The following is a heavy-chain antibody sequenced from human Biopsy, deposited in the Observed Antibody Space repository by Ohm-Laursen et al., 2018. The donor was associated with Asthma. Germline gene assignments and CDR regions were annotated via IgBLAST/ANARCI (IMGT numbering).Heavy chain of an antibody. Sequence: APSVKVSCKASGYTFNSAGITWVRQAPGQGLEWMGWISVYNGNTKVAQKLQGRVTMITDTSTSTAYMELRSLRSDDTAVYFCARAVDYSHYYGIDVWGQGTTVTVS. CDR1: GYTFNSAG. V-gene: IGHV1-18*01. CDR3: ARAVDYSHYYGIDV. J-gene: IGHJ6*02. CDR2: ISVYNGNT. D-gene: IGHD3-10*01.